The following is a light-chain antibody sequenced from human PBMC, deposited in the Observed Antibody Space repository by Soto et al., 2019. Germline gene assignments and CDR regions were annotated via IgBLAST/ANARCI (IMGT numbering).Light chain of an antibody. J-gene: IGLJ2*01. CDR2: RDS. CDR1: NIGSKN. Sequence: SYELTQPLSVSVALGQTARITCGGNNIGSKNVHWYQQKPGQAPVLVIYRDSNRPSGIPERFSGSNSGNTATLTISRAQAGDEDDYYCQVWDSSTANVVFGGGTKLTVL. V-gene: IGLV3-9*01. CDR3: QVWDSSTANVV.